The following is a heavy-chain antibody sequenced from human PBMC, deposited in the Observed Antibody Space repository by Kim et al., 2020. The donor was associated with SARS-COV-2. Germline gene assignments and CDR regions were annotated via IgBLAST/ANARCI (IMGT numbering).Heavy chain of an antibody. Sequence: GGSLRLSCAASGFTFSSYEMNWVRQAPGKGLEWVSYISSSGSTIYYADSVKGRFTISRDNAKNSLYLQMNSLRAEDTAVYYCARDTGYSSSWYVFYYYGMDVWGQGTTVTVSS. V-gene: IGHV3-48*03. D-gene: IGHD6-13*01. CDR3: ARDTGYSSSWYVFYYYGMDV. CDR2: ISSSGSTI. CDR1: GFTFSSYE. J-gene: IGHJ6*02.